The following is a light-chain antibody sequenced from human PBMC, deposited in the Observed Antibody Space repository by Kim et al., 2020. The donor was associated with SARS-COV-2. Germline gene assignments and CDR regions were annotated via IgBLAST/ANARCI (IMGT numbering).Light chain of an antibody. J-gene: IGKJ2*01. CDR3: QQYGGSLYGGSLYT. Sequence: IVLTQSPGTLSLSPGERATLSCRASESVSSSYLAWYQQKPGQAPRLLIYGTSSRATGIPDRFSGSGSGTDFTLTISRLEPEDFALYYCQQYGGSLYGGSLYTFGQGTKLEIK. V-gene: IGKV3-20*01. CDR2: GTS. CDR1: ESVSSSY.